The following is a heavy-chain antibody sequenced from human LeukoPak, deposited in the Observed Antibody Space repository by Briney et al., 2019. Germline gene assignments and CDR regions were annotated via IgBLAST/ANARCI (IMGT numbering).Heavy chain of an antibody. D-gene: IGHD5-12*01. CDR1: GFTFSSYS. V-gene: IGHV3-21*01. CDR2: ISSTSIYI. CDR3: ARVRSGYDSLDY. J-gene: IGHJ4*02. Sequence: GGSLRLSCAASGFTFSSYSMNWVRQAPGKGLEWVSSISSTSIYIYYADSVKGRFTISRDNAKNSLYLQMDSLRAEDTAVYYCARVRSGYDSLDYWGQGALVTVSS.